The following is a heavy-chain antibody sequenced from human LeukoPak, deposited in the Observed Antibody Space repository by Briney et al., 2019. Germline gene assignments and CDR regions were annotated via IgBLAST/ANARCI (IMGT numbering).Heavy chain of an antibody. CDR2: IWYDGSNK. Sequence: GGSLRLSCAASGFTFSSYGMHWVRQAPGKGLEWVAVIWYDGSNKYYADSVKGRFTISRDNSKNTLYLQMNSLRAEDTAVYYCARGDYYDSSGYYWGLSYYYYGMDVWGQGTTVTVSS. V-gene: IGHV3-33*01. CDR3: ARGDYYDSSGYYWGLSYYYYGMDV. D-gene: IGHD3-22*01. CDR1: GFTFSSYG. J-gene: IGHJ6*02.